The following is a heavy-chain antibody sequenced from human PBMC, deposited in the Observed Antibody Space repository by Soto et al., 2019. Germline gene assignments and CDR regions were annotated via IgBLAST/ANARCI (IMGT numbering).Heavy chain of an antibody. Sequence: SETLSLTCTVSGGSISSYYWSWIRQPPGKGLEWIGYIYYSGSTNYNPSLKSRVTISVDTSKNQFSLKLSSVTAADTAVYYCARAYREGSSWVDPWGQGTLVTVSS. V-gene: IGHV4-59*01. CDR3: ARAYREGSSWVDP. D-gene: IGHD6-13*01. CDR2: IYYSGST. CDR1: GGSISSYY. J-gene: IGHJ5*02.